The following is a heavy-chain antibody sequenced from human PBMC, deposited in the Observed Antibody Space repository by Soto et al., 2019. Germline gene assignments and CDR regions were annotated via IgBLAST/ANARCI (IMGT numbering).Heavy chain of an antibody. V-gene: IGHV1-3*01. J-gene: IGHJ6*02. D-gene: IGHD1-20*01. CDR2: INAGNGNT. Sequence: GASVKVSCKASGYTFTSYAMHWVRQAPGQRLEWMGWINAGNGNTKYSQKFQGRVTITRDTSASTAYMELSSLRSEDTAVYYCARVERYNWIHYYYYGMDVWGQGTTVTVSS. CDR1: GYTFTSYA. CDR3: ARVERYNWIHYYYYGMDV.